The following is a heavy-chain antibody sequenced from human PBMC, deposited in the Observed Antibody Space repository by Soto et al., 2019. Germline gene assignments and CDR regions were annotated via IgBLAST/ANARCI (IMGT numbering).Heavy chain of an antibody. V-gene: IGHV1-69*02. CDR1: GGTFSSYT. CDR2: IIPILGIA. CDR3: ASGLDLQWLANYFDY. D-gene: IGHD6-19*01. J-gene: IGHJ4*02. Sequence: QVPLVQSGAEVKKPGSSVKVSCKASGGTFSSYTISWVRQAPGQGLEWMGRIIPILGIANYAQKFQGRATITADKSTSTAYIELSSLRSEDTAVYYCASGLDLQWLANYFDYWGQGTLVTVSS.